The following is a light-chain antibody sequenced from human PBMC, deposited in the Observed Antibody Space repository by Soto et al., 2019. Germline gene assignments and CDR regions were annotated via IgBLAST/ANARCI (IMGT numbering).Light chain of an antibody. V-gene: IGKV3-11*01. CDR2: DAS. Sequence: EIVLTQSPATLSLSPGERATLSCRASQNVSNYLGWYQQKPGQAPRLLIYDASNRATGIPARFSGSGSGKDFTLTISSLEPEDFAVYYCQQRRNWYTFGQGTKLEIK. J-gene: IGKJ2*01. CDR1: QNVSNY. CDR3: QQRRNWYT.